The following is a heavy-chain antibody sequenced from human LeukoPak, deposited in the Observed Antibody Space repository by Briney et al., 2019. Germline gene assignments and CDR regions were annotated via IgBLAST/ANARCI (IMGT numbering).Heavy chain of an antibody. V-gene: IGHV3-7*01. CDR3: ARLYCSSTSCYGPGFDP. Sequence: GGSLRLSCAASGFTFSSYGMHWVRQAPGKGLEWVANIKQDGSEKYYVDSVKGRFTISRDNAKNSLYLQMNSLRAEDTAVYYCARLYCSSTSCYGPGFDPWGQGTLVTVSS. CDR2: IKQDGSEK. CDR1: GFTFSSYG. D-gene: IGHD2-2*01. J-gene: IGHJ5*02.